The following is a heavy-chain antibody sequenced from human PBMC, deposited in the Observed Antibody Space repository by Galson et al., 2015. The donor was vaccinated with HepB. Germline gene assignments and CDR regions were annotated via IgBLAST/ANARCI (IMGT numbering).Heavy chain of an antibody. CDR3: ARSTSDL. J-gene: IGHJ5*02. V-gene: IGHV3-74*01. Sequence: SLRLGCAASGVTFSTHWMHWARQAPGQGLVGVSRIYPDGSDTRYADSVKGRFTISRDNAKNTLFLQMNSLRVEDTAVYYCARSTSDLWGQGTLVTVSS. CDR1: GVTFSTHW. CDR2: IYPDGSDT.